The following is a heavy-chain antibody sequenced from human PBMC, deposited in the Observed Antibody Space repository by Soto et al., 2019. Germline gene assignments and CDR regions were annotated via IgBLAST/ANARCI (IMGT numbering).Heavy chain of an antibody. V-gene: IGHV1-18*01. CDR2: VSAYNGNT. J-gene: IGHJ6*02. Sequence: ASVKVSCKASGYSFINYDISWVRQAPGQGLEWMGWVSAYNGNTNYAQKFQGRVTMTTDTSTSTAYMELRSLRSDDTAVYYCARVDDNEWDYYGMDVWGQGTTVTVSS. D-gene: IGHD1-26*01. CDR3: ARVDDNEWDYYGMDV. CDR1: GYSFINYD.